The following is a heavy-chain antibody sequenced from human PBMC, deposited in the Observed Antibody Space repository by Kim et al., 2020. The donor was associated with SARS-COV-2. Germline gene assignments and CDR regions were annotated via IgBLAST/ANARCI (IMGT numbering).Heavy chain of an antibody. J-gene: IGHJ5*02. V-gene: IGHV1-3*04. CDR2: MNTGSGAT. CDR1: GYTFTSLN. CDR3: VRTLAVATNL. Sequence: ASVKVSCKASGYTFTSLNIHWVRQAPGQGLEFMGWMNTGSGATKYSQKFQDRVTMTRDASASTAYMELSSLESEDTAVYYCVRTLAVATNLWGQGTLVTV. D-gene: IGHD5-12*01.